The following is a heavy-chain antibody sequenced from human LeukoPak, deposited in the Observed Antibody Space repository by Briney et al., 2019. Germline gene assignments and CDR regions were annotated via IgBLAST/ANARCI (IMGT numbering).Heavy chain of an antibody. D-gene: IGHD5-18*01. CDR2: INHRGST. CDR1: GGSFSGYH. V-gene: IGHV4-34*01. Sequence: SETLSLTCVVYGGSFSGYHWSWIRQSPGKGLEWIGEINHRGSTNYNPSLKRRVTMSLDTSKNQFSLKLSSVTAADTAVYYCAREGIPWYFDLWGRGTLVTVSS. J-gene: IGHJ2*01. CDR3: AREGIPWYFDL.